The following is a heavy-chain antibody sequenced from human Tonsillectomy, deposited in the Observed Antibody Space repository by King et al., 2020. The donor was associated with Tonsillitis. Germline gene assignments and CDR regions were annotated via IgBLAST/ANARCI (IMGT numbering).Heavy chain of an antibody. D-gene: IGHD2-15*01. Sequence: VQLVESGGGVVQPGGSLRVSCAASGFTFSTYGMHWVRQAPGKGLEWVAFIQYDGSNKYYADSVKGRFTISRDNSENTLYPQMNSLRAEDTAVYYCAKGGCSGGSCYYFDYWGQGTLVTVSS. CDR1: GFTFSTYG. CDR3: AKGGCSGGSCYYFDY. CDR2: IQYDGSNK. V-gene: IGHV3-30*02. J-gene: IGHJ4*02.